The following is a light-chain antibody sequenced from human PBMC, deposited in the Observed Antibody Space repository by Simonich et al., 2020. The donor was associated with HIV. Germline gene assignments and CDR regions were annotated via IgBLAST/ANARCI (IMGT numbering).Light chain of an antibody. V-gene: IGKV3-15*01. CDR3: QQYNNWPLTWT. Sequence: EIVMTQSPATLSLSPAERATLSCRARQSVSSNLAWYQQKPGQAPRLLIYGASTRATGIPARFSGSGSGTEFTLTISSLQSEDFAVYYCQQYNNWPLTWTFGQGTKVEIK. J-gene: IGKJ1*01. CDR1: QSVSSN. CDR2: GAS.